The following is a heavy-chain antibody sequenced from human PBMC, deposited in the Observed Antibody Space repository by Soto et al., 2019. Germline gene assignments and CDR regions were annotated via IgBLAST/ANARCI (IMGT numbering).Heavy chain of an antibody. J-gene: IGHJ4*02. D-gene: IGHD2-15*01. V-gene: IGHV4-39*01. CDR1: GASISTSNYY. Sequence: QLQLQESGPRLLKPSETLSLTCTVSGASISTSNYYWSWIRQSPGKGLEWIGSVFYSGSSYYNPSLKSRVTISVDASRNQFSLRVNFVTAADTAVYYCASRKREEICSAGNCYFTYWGQGTLVTVSS. CDR2: VFYSGSS. CDR3: ASRKREEICSAGNCYFTY.